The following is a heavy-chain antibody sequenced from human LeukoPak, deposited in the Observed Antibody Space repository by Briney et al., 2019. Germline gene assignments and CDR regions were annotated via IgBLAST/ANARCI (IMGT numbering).Heavy chain of an antibody. D-gene: IGHD3-10*01. CDR2: VYRSGSP. CDR3: ARVITSYFGVLGS. CDR1: NGSISDSNW. V-gene: IGHV4-4*02. J-gene: IGHJ5*02. Sequence: PSETLSLTCAVSNGSISDSNWWTWVRQTPGKGLEWIGEVYRSGSPNYNPSLKSRVTRSVDKANNKLSLRLSSVTAADTGVYFCARVITSYFGVLGSWGQGALVTVSS.